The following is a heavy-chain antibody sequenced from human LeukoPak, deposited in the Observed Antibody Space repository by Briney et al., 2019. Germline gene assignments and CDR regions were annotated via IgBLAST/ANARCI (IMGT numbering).Heavy chain of an antibody. Sequence: PGGSLRLSCAASGFTFSSHSMNWVSQARGKGLEWVSSISSGSSYICYADSVKGRFTIPRDNAKNSLYLQMNRLRAEDTAVDYCARGPLGYDSSGYYYVPLYFDYWGQGTLVTVSS. J-gene: IGHJ4*02. CDR3: ARGPLGYDSSGYYYVPLYFDY. CDR1: GFTFSSHS. D-gene: IGHD3-22*01. V-gene: IGHV3-21*01. CDR2: ISSGSSYI.